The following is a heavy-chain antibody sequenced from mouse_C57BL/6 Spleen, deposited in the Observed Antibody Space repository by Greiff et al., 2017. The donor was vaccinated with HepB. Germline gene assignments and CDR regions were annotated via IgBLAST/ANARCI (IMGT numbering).Heavy chain of an antibody. CDR2: IDPFDSYT. J-gene: IGHJ3*01. CDR1: GYTFTSYW. V-gene: IGHV1-69*01. Sequence: VQPQKPGAELVMPGASVKLSCKASGYTFTSYWMHWVKQRPGQGLEWIGEIDPFDSYTNYNQKFKGKSTLTVDKSSSTAYMPLSSLTSEDSAVYYCARAGYYGSSYTDWGPGTLVTVSA. D-gene: IGHD1-1*01. CDR3: ARAGYYGSSYTD.